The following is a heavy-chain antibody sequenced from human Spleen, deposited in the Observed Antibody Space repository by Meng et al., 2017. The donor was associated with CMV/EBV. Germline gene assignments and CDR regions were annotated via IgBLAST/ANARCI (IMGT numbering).Heavy chain of an antibody. J-gene: IGHJ6*02. CDR2: INHSGST. V-gene: IGHV4-34*01. D-gene: IGHD6-6*01. CDR1: GGSFSGYF. CDR3: ARLRIADRGEALFRYYSWNGLDV. Sequence: SETLSLTCAVYGGSFSGYFWTWIRQPPGKGLEWIGEINHSGSTNYNPSLKTRLTISADTSKNQLSLKLRSVTAADTALYYCARLRIADRGEALFRYYSWNGLDVWGQGTTVTVSS.